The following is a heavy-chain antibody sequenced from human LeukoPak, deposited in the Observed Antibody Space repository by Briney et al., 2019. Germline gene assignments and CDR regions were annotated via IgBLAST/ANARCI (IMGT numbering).Heavy chain of an antibody. CDR2: VFTRGTT. D-gene: IGHD6-19*01. V-gene: IGHV4-61*09. CDR3: ARSSLAVYFDY. CDR1: GGSISSGSYY. Sequence: SETLSLTCTVSGGSISSGSYYWNWIRQPAGKRLEWLGHVFTRGTTNYNVSLEGRLTISLDTARNQFSLYLSSVTAADTAMYFCARSSLAVYFDYWGQGTLVTASS. J-gene: IGHJ4*02.